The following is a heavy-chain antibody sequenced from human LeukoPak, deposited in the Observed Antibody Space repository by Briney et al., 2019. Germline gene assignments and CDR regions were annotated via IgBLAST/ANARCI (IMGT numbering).Heavy chain of an antibody. CDR2: ISAYNGNT. CDR3: AISMSKDYGDYVRYFDY. V-gene: IGHV1-18*01. CDR1: GYTFTSYG. Sequence: ASVKVSCKASGYTFTSYGISWVRQAPGQGVGWMGWISAYNGNTNYAQKLQGRATMTTDTSTSTVYMEMSSLRSDDTAVYYCAISMSKDYGDYVRYFDYWGQGTLVTVSS. D-gene: IGHD4-17*01. J-gene: IGHJ4*02.